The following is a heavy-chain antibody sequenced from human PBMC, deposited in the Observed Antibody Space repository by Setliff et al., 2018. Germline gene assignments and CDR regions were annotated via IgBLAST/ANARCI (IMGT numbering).Heavy chain of an antibody. D-gene: IGHD3-10*01. CDR1: GASIRNNYY. CDR2: IFYNGMA. Sequence: SETLSLTCAVSGASIRNNYYWGWIRQSPGTGLEWIGSIFYNGMAYYNPSLKSRVTISVDTSKNQFSLKLSSVTAADTAVYYCARDRTYYGSGTYTRWFDYWGQGTLVTVSS. CDR3: ARDRTYYGSGTYTRWFDY. J-gene: IGHJ4*02. V-gene: IGHV4-39*07.